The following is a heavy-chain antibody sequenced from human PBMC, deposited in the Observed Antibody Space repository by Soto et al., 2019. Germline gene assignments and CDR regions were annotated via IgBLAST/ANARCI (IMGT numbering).Heavy chain of an antibody. CDR3: ASFQPYSSGWYDDY. CDR2: IYYSGST. D-gene: IGHD6-19*01. CDR1: GGSISSYY. Sequence: SETLSLTCTVSGGSISSYYWSWIRQPPGKGLEWIGYIYYSGSTNYNPSLKSRVTISVDTSKNQFSLKLSSVTAADTAVYYCASFQPYSSGWYDDYWGQGTLVTVSS. J-gene: IGHJ4*02. V-gene: IGHV4-59*01.